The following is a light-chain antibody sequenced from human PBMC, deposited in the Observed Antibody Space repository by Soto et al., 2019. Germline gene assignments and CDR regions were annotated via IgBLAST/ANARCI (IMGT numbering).Light chain of an antibody. CDR1: QSIYSS. V-gene: IGKV1-39*01. J-gene: IGKJ2*01. Sequence: DIQMTQSPSSLSASVGDRVTITCRASQSIYSSLNWYHQKPGKAPKLLIYAASNLQSGVPSRFCGSGSGKDFTLRISNLQPEDFATYYCQQSYSAPYTFVQGTKLEI. CDR2: AAS. CDR3: QQSYSAPYT.